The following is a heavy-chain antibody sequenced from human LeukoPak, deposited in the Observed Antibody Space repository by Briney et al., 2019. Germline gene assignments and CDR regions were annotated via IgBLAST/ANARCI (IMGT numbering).Heavy chain of an antibody. V-gene: IGHV4-31*03. CDR3: ARGVSVAGSLQH. J-gene: IGHJ1*01. Sequence: SQTLSLTCTVSGGSISSGGYYWSWIRQHPGKGLEWIGYIYYSGSTYYNPSLKSRVTMSVDTSKNQFSLNVSSVTAADTAVYYCARGVSVAGSLQHWGQGTLVTVSS. CDR2: IYYSGST. CDR1: GGSISSGGYY. D-gene: IGHD6-19*01.